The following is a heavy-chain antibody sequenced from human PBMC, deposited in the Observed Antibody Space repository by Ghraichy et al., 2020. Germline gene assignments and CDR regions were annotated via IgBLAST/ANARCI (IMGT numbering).Heavy chain of an antibody. V-gene: IGHV3-66*01. CDR1: GFPVSGNF. CDR3: AREAYSDGWPNWYFDL. Sequence: GGSLRLSCEASGFPVSGNFMTWVRQAPGKGLEWVSVIYPDGDAFYSDSVKGRFTISRDPSKNTVFFQLRDVRFEDTGVYFCAREAYSDGWPNWYFDLWGRGTPIIVSS. D-gene: IGHD5-24*01. CDR2: IYPDGDA. J-gene: IGHJ2*01.